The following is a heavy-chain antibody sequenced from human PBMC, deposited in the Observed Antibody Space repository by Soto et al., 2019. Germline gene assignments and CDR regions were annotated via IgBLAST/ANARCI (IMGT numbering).Heavy chain of an antibody. Sequence: QVQLVESGGGVVQPGRSLRLSCAASGFTFSNYGMHWVRQAPGKGLEWVAVISYDGDNKYYADSVKGRFTISRANSKTTLYLQMNSLRADDSAVYYCSKGEVSSSWYRRFGGDYWGQGTLVTVSS. J-gene: IGHJ4*02. V-gene: IGHV3-30*18. CDR1: GFTFSNYG. CDR3: SKGEVSSSWYRRFGGDY. CDR2: ISYDGDNK. D-gene: IGHD6-13*01.